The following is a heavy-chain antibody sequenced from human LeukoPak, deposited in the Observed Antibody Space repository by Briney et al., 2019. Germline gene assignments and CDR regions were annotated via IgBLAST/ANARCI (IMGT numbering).Heavy chain of an antibody. D-gene: IGHD3-22*01. J-gene: IGHJ4*02. V-gene: IGHV1-18*01. Sequence: ASVKVSCKASGYTFTSYGISWVRQAPGQGLEWMGWISAYNGNTNYAQKLQGRVTMTTDTSTSTAYMELRSLRSDDTAVYYCARYSLYDSSGYYENWGQGTLVTVSS. CDR1: GYTFTSYG. CDR2: ISAYNGNT. CDR3: ARYSLYDSSGYYEN.